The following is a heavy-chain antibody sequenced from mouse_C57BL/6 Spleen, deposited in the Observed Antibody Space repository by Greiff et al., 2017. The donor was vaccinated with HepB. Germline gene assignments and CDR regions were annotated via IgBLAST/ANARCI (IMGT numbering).Heavy chain of an antibody. J-gene: IGHJ2*01. CDR2: ISSGGDYI. CDR1: GFTFSSYA. Sequence: EVQLVESGEGLVKPGGSLKLSCAASGFTFSSYAMSWVRQTPEKRLEWVAYISSGGDYIYYADTVKGRFTISRDNARNTLYLQMSSLKSEDTAMYYCTRDRGTLETLDYWGQGTTLTVSS. D-gene: IGHD3-1*01. CDR3: TRDRGTLETLDY. V-gene: IGHV5-9-1*02.